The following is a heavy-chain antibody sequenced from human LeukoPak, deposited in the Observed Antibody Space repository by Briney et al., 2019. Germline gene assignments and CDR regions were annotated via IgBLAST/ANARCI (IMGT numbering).Heavy chain of an antibody. CDR2: ISSSSSYI. CDR3: VREAAATLFDY. Sequence: GGSLRLSCAASGFTFSSYSMNWVRQAPGKGLEWVSSISSSSSYIYYADSVKGRFTISRDNTQNSLSLQMNSLRAEDTAVYYCVREAAATLFDYWGQGTLVTVSS. J-gene: IGHJ4*02. D-gene: IGHD1-26*01. V-gene: IGHV3-21*01. CDR1: GFTFSSYS.